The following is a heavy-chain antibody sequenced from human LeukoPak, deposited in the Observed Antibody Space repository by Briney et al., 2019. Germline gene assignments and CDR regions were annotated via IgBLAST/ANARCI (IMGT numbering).Heavy chain of an antibody. CDR3: ARHFWRFGADNWFDP. Sequence: PSETLSLTCAVYGGSFSGYYWSWIRQPPGKGLEWIGEINHSGSTNYNPSLKSRVTISVDTSKNQFSLKLSSVTAADTAVYYCARHFWRFGADNWFDPWGQGTLVTVSS. CDR1: GGSFSGYY. V-gene: IGHV4-34*01. CDR2: INHSGST. J-gene: IGHJ5*02. D-gene: IGHD3-10*01.